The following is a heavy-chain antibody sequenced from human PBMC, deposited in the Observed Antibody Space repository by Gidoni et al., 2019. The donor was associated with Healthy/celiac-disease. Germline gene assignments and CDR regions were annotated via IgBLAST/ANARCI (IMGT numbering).Heavy chain of an antibody. D-gene: IGHD6-6*01. Sequence: QVQLVESGGGVVQPGRSVRLSCAASGFTFSSYGMPWVRQAPGKGLEWVAVISYDGSNKYYADSVKGRFTISRDNSKNTLYLQMNSLRAEDTAVYYCAKDGAYSSSSGAYYYYGMDVWGQGTTVTVSS. CDR3: AKDGAYSSSSGAYYYYGMDV. V-gene: IGHV3-30*18. J-gene: IGHJ6*02. CDR1: GFTFSSYG. CDR2: ISYDGSNK.